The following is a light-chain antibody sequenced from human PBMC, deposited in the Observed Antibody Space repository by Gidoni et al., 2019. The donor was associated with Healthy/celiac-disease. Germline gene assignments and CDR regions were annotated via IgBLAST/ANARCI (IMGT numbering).Light chain of an antibody. Sequence: DIVMTQSPVSLAVSLGERATINCKSSQSVLYSSNNKNYLAWYQQKPGQPPKLLIYWASTRESGVPDRFSGSGSGTDFTLTISSLQAEDVAVYYCQQYYSTPYTFGQXTKLEIK. CDR2: WAS. J-gene: IGKJ2*01. CDR3: QQYYSTPYT. CDR1: QSVLYSSNNKNY. V-gene: IGKV4-1*01.